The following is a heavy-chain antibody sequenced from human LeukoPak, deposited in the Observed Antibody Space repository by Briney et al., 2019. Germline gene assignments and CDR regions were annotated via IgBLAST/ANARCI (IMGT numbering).Heavy chain of an antibody. Sequence: PSQTLSLTCTVSGGSISSGSYYWSWSRQPAGKGLEWSGRIYTSGSTNYNPSLKSRVTISVDTSKNQFSLKLSFLTSADTAVYYCARVYGASTGVDYWGQGPLVTVSS. J-gene: IGHJ4*02. CDR1: GGSISSGSYY. D-gene: IGHD4-17*01. CDR3: ARVYGASTGVDY. CDR2: IYTSGST. V-gene: IGHV4-61*02.